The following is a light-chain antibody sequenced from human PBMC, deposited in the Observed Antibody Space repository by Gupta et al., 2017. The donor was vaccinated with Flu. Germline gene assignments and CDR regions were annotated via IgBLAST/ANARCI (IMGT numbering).Light chain of an antibody. CDR1: QGINNY. Sequence: DIQLTQSPSFLSASVGDRVTITCRASQGINNYLAWYQQKPGKAPKVLIYAASTLQRGVPSRFSGSGSGTEFTLTISSLQPEDFATYFCQQLNSDHCFGGGTKVEIK. V-gene: IGKV1-9*01. J-gene: IGKJ4*01. CDR2: AAS. CDR3: QQLNSDHC.